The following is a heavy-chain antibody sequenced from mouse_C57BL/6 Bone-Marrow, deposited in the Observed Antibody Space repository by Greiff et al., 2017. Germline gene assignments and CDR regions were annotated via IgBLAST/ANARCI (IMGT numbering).Heavy chain of an antibody. CDR1: GYTFTSYW. CDR3: ARYYYGSNWYFDV. Sequence: VQLQQPGAELVKPGASVKMSCKASGYTFTSYWITWVKQRPGQGLEWIGDIYPGSGSTNYNEKFKSKATLTVDTSSSTAYIQLSSLTSEDSAVYYCARYYYGSNWYFDVGGTGTTVTVSS. V-gene: IGHV1-55*01. CDR2: IYPGSGST. D-gene: IGHD1-1*01. J-gene: IGHJ1*03.